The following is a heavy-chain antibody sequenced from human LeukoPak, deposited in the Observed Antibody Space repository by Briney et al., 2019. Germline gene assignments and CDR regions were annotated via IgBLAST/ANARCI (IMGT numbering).Heavy chain of an antibody. D-gene: IGHD4-11*01. CDR1: GYTFTSYG. CDR3: ARGPLQFYYYYGMDV. V-gene: IGHV1-18*01. Sequence: ASVKVSCKASGYTFTSYGISWVRQAPGQGLEWMGWISAYNGNTNYAQKLQGRVAMTTDTSTSTAYMELRSLRSDDTAVYYCARGPLQFYYYYGMDVWGQGTTVTVSS. CDR2: ISAYNGNT. J-gene: IGHJ6*02.